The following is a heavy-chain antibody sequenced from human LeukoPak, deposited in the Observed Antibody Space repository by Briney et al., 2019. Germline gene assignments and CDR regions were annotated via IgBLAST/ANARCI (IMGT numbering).Heavy chain of an antibody. V-gene: IGHV1-18*01. CDR2: ISAYNGNT. Sequence: ASVKVSCKASGYTFTSYGISWVRQAPGQWLEWMGWISAYNGNTNYAQKLQGRVTMTTDTSTSTAYMELRSLRSDDTAVYYCASTYYDFWSGYYPWFDPWGQGTLVTVSS. J-gene: IGHJ5*02. D-gene: IGHD3-3*01. CDR1: GYTFTSYG. CDR3: ASTYYDFWSGYYPWFDP.